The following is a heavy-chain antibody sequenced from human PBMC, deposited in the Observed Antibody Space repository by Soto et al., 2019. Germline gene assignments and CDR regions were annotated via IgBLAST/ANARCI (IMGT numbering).Heavy chain of an antibody. D-gene: IGHD6-13*01. J-gene: IGHJ6*02. Sequence: SETLSLTCTVSGGSISSSSYYWGWIRQPPGKGLEWIGSIYYSGSTNYNPSLKSRVTISVDTSKNQFSLKLSSVTAADTAVYYCARGAAAAGGYYYYGMDVWGQGTTVTVSS. V-gene: IGHV4-39*07. CDR1: GGSISSSSYY. CDR3: ARGAAAAGGYYYYGMDV. CDR2: IYYSGST.